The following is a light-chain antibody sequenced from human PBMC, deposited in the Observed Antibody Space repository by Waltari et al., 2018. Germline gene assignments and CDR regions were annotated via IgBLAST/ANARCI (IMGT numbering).Light chain of an antibody. Sequence: EIVLTQSPGTLSLSVGERATVSCRASESVSRSLAWYQQKPGQAPRLLIYGASTRATGIPERFSGSGSGTDFSLTISRLEADDFGVYFCQHYLRLPVTFDQGTTVEI. CDR3: QHYLRLPVT. V-gene: IGKV3-20*01. J-gene: IGKJ1*01. CDR2: GAS. CDR1: ESVSRS.